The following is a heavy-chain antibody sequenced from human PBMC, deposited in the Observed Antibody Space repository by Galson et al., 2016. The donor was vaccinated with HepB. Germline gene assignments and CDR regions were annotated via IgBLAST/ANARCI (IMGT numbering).Heavy chain of an antibody. V-gene: IGHV3-48*03. CDR1: GFTFSNYE. Sequence: SLRLSCAASGFTFSNYEMNWVRQAPGKGLEWVSYISGSGSAMYYADSVEGRFTISRDNAKNSLYLQMNSLRAEDTAVYYCAKGLYSSGYQNCFDPWGQGTVVTVSS. CDR2: ISGSGSAM. J-gene: IGHJ5*02. CDR3: AKGLYSSGYQNCFDP. D-gene: IGHD3-22*01.